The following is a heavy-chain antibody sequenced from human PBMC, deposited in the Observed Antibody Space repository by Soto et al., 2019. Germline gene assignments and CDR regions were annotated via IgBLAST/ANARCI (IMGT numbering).Heavy chain of an antibody. V-gene: IGHV4-59*01. CDR1: GGSISGSY. J-gene: IGHJ4*02. CDR3: ARESPETYYYDSSGYYPGSSFDY. CDR2: VYYTGST. D-gene: IGHD3-22*01. Sequence: PSETLSLTCSVSGGSISGSYWSWIRQSPGKGLEWLGYVYYTGSTNYSPSLRSRVSISVVTSKNQFSLKLSSVTAADTAVYYCARESPETYYYDSSGYYPGSSFDYWGQGTLVAVSS.